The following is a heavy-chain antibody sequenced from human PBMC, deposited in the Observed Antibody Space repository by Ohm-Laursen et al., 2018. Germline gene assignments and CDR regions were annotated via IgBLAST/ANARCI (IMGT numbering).Heavy chain of an antibody. CDR3: ARDFSLDTSLVLGI. Sequence: GTLSLTCTVSRGSISSYCWHWVRQPPGKGLEWIGYVYYNGNTNFNPSLKSRVTMSVDTSQNHFSLMLSSVTAADTAVYYCARDFSLDTSLVLGIWGPGTLVTVSS. V-gene: IGHV4-59*01. CDR1: RGSISSYC. CDR2: VYYNGNT. D-gene: IGHD5-18*01. J-gene: IGHJ4*02.